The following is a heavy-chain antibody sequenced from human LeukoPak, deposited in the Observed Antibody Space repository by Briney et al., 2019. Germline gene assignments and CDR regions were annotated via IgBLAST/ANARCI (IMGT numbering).Heavy chain of an antibody. CDR1: GFPFSTYA. CDR3: VKFFLPYLGGGKGSR. CDR2: ISDGGDST. J-gene: IGHJ4*02. V-gene: IGHV3-23*01. D-gene: IGHD3-10*01. Sequence: GGSLRLSCAASGFPFSTYAMSWVRQAPGMRLEWVSSISDGGDSTHYADSVEGRFTISRDNSKNTLYLQMNSLRAEDTALYYCVKFFLPYLGGGKGSRWGQGTLVTVSS.